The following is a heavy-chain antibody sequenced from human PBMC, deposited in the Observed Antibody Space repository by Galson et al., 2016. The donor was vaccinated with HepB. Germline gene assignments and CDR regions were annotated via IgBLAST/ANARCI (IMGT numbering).Heavy chain of an antibody. Sequence: ETLSLTCTVSGASVSSYYWSWIRQPPNKGLEWMGYVYNSGGTSYNPSLQSRVTISEDTSKNEFSLKLSSVTPADTAVYFCARTYYDFWSGYFDYWGQGIPVTVSS. D-gene: IGHD3-3*01. CDR1: GASVSSYY. CDR3: ARTYYDFWSGYFDY. CDR2: VYNSGGT. V-gene: IGHV4-59*02. J-gene: IGHJ4*02.